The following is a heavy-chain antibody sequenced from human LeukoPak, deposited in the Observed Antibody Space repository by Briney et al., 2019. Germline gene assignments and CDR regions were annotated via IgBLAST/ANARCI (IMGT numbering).Heavy chain of an antibody. Sequence: ASVKVSCKASGYTFTGYYMHWLRQAPGQGLEWMGRINPNSGGTNYAQKFQGRVTMTRDTSISTAYMELSRLRSDDTAVYYCARVWYYDILTGYSDPAYFDYWGQGTLVTVSS. CDR2: INPNSGGT. CDR1: GYTFTGYY. CDR3: ARVWYYDILTGYSDPAYFDY. D-gene: IGHD3-9*01. V-gene: IGHV1-2*06. J-gene: IGHJ4*02.